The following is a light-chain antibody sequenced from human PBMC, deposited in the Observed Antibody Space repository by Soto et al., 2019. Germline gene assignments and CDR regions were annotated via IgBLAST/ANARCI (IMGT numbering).Light chain of an antibody. V-gene: IGLV4-69*01. CDR2: LNSDGSH. J-gene: IGLJ2*01. Sequence: QLVLTQSPSASASLGASVKLTCTLSSGHNNYAIAWHQQQPEKGPRYLMKLNSDGSHSKGDGIPDRFSGSSSGAERHLTISSLQSEDEADYYCQTWGTAIHDVVFGGGTKVTGL. CDR1: SGHNNYA. CDR3: QTWGTAIHDVV.